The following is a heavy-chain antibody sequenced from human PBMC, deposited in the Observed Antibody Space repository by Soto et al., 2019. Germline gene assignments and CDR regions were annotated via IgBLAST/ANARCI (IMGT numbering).Heavy chain of an antibody. CDR2: ISSSSTYI. J-gene: IGHJ4*02. Sequence: EVQLVESGGGLVKPGGSLRLSCAASGFTFSSHSMNWVRQAPGKGLEWVSSISSSSTYIYYADSVKGRFTISRDNAKNSLYLQMNSLRAEDTAVDYGASHPRDSSGYWYYFDYWGQGTLVTVSS. CDR3: ASHPRDSSGYWYYFDY. D-gene: IGHD3-22*01. V-gene: IGHV3-21*01. CDR1: GFTFSSHS.